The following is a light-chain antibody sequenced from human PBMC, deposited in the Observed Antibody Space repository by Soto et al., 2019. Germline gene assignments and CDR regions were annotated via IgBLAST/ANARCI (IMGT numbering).Light chain of an antibody. V-gene: IGKV3-20*01. Sequence: LILTQSPGTLSLSPGERATLSCRASESVRNNSLAWYQQHPGQAPRLLIFGAPSRATGIPDRFTGTGSGADFSLTISRLEPDDSAVYFCHHYGYGADTFGQGTKLEIK. J-gene: IGKJ2*01. CDR3: HHYGYGADT. CDR2: GAP. CDR1: ESVRNNS.